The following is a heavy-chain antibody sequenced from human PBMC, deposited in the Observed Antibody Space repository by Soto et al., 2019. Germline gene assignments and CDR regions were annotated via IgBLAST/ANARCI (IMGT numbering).Heavy chain of an antibody. CDR2: IYPGDSDT. D-gene: IGHD3-16*01. Sequence: VEALNITWKGSGCSFTSYWIAWVRQMPGKGLEYMVIIYPGDSDTRYSPSFQGQVTISADKSISTAYLQWSSLKTSDTAMYFCARRGATDWFDXWGQGTLVTVSX. V-gene: IGHV5-51*01. CDR3: ARRGATDWFDX. J-gene: IGHJ5*02. CDR1: GCSFTSYW.